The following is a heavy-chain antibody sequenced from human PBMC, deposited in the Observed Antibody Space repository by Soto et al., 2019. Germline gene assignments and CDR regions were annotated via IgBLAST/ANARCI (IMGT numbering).Heavy chain of an antibody. CDR1: GGSISSYY. J-gene: IGHJ5*02. CDR3: ARDQLEGNWFDP. CDR2: IYHSGYT. V-gene: IGHV4-59*12. D-gene: IGHD1-1*01. Sequence: PSETLSLTCTVSGGSISSYYWSWIRQAPGKGLEWIGYIYHSGYTLYNPSLKGRVTISVDKSKNHFSLNLTSVTAADTAVYYCARDQLEGNWFDPWGQGTLVTVSS.